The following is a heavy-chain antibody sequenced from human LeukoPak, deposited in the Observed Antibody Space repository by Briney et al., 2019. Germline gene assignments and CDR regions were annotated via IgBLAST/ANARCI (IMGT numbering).Heavy chain of an antibody. V-gene: IGHV3-23*01. D-gene: IGHD5-24*01. Sequence: PGGTLRLSCAASGFTFSSYAMSWVRQAQAKGLEWVSAISGSGGSKYYADSVKGRCTISRDNSKNTLYLQMNSLRAEDTAVYYCAREQFAMAPGWFDPWGQGTLVTVSS. CDR1: GFTFSSYA. CDR3: AREQFAMAPGWFDP. CDR2: ISGSGGSK. J-gene: IGHJ5*02.